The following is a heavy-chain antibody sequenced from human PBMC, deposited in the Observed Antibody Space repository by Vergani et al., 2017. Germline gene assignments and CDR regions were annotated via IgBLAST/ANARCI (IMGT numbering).Heavy chain of an antibody. D-gene: IGHD3-3*01. CDR1: GFTFSSYS. Sequence: EVQLVESGGGLVQPGGSLRLSCAASGFTFSSYSMTWVRQAPGKGLEWVSYISSSSSTIYYADSVRGRFTISRDNAKNSLYLQMNSLKTEDTAVYYCTTDPQGLTIFGVVIIQDYWGQGTLVTVSS. J-gene: IGHJ4*02. CDR2: ISSSSSTI. V-gene: IGHV3-48*01. CDR3: TTDPQGLTIFGVVIIQDY.